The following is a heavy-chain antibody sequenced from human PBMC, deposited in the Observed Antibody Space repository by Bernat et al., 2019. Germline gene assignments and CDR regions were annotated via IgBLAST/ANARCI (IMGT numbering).Heavy chain of an antibody. V-gene: IGHV3-30-3*01. Sequence: QVQLVESGGGVVQPGRSLRLSCAASGFTFSSYAMHWVRQAPGKGLEWVAVISYDGSNKYYADSVKGRFTISRDNSKNTLYLQMNSLRAEDTAVYYCARDKSSGWPDPKYYFDYWGQGTLVTVSS. CDR3: ARDKSSGWPDPKYYFDY. CDR2: ISYDGSNK. CDR1: GFTFSSYA. J-gene: IGHJ4*02. D-gene: IGHD6-19*01.